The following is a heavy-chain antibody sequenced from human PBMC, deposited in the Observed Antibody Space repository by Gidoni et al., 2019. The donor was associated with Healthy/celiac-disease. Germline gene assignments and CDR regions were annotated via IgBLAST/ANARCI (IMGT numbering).Heavy chain of an antibody. Sequence: QVQLQESGPGLVKPSQTLSLTCTVSGGSISSGGYSWSWIRQHPGKGLEWIGYIYYSGSTYYTPSLKSRVTISVDTSKTQFSLKLRSVTAADTAVYYCARGASTGREAAHWVYWGQGTLVTVSS. D-gene: IGHD7-27*01. CDR2: IYYSGST. V-gene: IGHV4-31*03. CDR1: GGSISSGGYS. J-gene: IGHJ4*02. CDR3: ARGASTGREAAHWVY.